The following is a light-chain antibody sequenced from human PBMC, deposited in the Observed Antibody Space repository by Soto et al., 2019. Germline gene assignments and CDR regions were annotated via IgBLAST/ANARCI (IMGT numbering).Light chain of an antibody. J-gene: IGKJ4*01. Sequence: EIVLTQSPATLSSFPGDRVTLSCRASQSVSGNLAWYQKKPGQAPRLLIFDASTRATGIPGRFSGSGSGTEFTLTISSLLSEDFALYYCQQYNLWPLTFGGGTRVEVK. CDR2: DAS. V-gene: IGKV3-15*01. CDR3: QQYNLWPLT. CDR1: QSVSGN.